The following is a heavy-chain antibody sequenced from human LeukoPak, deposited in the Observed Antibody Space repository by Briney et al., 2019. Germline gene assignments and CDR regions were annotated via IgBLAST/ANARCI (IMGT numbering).Heavy chain of an antibody. V-gene: IGHV4-30-4*01. CDR2: IYDNGKT. Sequence: SETLSLTCSVSGGSISRPDYYWSWIRQPPGKGLEWIGYIYDNGKTHCNPSFESRVTISGDTSNNQVSLRFNSVTAADTAIYCADSKSDYYNSGTYYKLHFWGQRALVTVSS. CDR1: GGSISRPDYY. CDR3: DSKSDYYNSGTYYKLHF. D-gene: IGHD3-10*01. J-gene: IGHJ4*02.